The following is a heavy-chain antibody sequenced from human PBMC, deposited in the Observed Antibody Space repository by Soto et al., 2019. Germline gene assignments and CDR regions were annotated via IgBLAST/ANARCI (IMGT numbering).Heavy chain of an antibody. D-gene: IGHD3-16*01. V-gene: IGHV4-39*01. CDR1: GGSISSSSYY. CDR3: ARRYDYIWGSYFDG. CDR2: IYYSGST. Sequence: QLQLQESGPGLVKPSETLSLTCTVSGGSISSSSYYWGWIRQPPGKGLEWIGSIYYSGSTYYNPSLKSRVTTSVDTSKNQFSLKLSSVTAADTAVYYCARRYDYIWGSYFDGWGQGTLVTVSS. J-gene: IGHJ4*02.